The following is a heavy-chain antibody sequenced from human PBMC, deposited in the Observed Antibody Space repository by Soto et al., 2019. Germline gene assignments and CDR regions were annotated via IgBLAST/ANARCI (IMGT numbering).Heavy chain of an antibody. CDR3: APMVRGVIPYYFDY. CDR1: GFTFSSYS. Sequence: EVQLVESGGGLVQPGGSLRLSCAASGFTFSSYSMNWVRQAPGKGLEWVSYISSSSSTIYYADSVKGRFTISRDNAKNSLYLQMNSLRAEDTAVYYCAPMVRGVIPYYFDYLGQGTLVTVSS. D-gene: IGHD3-10*01. CDR2: ISSSSSTI. J-gene: IGHJ4*02. V-gene: IGHV3-48*01.